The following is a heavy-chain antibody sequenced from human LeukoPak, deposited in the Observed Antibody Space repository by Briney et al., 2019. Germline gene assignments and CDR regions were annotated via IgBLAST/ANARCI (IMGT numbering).Heavy chain of an antibody. CDR3: ATWSRSRSGYYHY. Sequence: ASVKVSCKASGYTFIAYYMFWVRQAPGQGLEWMGWINPNSGATDHAQKFQGRVTMTEDTSTDTAYMELSSLRSEDTAVYYCATWSRSRSGYYHYWGQGTLVTVSS. V-gene: IGHV1-2*02. CDR2: INPNSGAT. D-gene: IGHD3-22*01. J-gene: IGHJ4*02. CDR1: GYTFIAYY.